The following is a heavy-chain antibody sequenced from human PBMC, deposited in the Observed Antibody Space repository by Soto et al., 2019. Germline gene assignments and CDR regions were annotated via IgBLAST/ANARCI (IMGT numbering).Heavy chain of an antibody. CDR3: ARGNGGNSRYFDL. V-gene: IGHV4-30-4*01. CDR1: GGSISSGDYY. CDR2: IYYSGST. D-gene: IGHD2-21*02. Sequence: SETLSLTCTVSGGSISSGDYYWSWIRQPPGKGLEWIGYIYYSGSTYYNPSLKSRVTISVDTSKNQFSLKLSSVTAADTAVYYCARGNGGNSRYFDLWGRGTLVTVSS. J-gene: IGHJ2*01.